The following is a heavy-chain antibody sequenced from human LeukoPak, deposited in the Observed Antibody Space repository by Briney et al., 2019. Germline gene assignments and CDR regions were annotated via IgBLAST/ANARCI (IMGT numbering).Heavy chain of an antibody. CDR2: IIPIFGTA. V-gene: IGHV1-69*06. CDR3: ASTAPQYYYDSSGYPT. CDR1: NYTFTSYA. J-gene: IGHJ5*02. Sequence: SVKVSCKASNYTFTSYAISWVRQAPGQGLEGMGGIIPIFGTANYAQKFQGRVTITADKSTSTAYMELSSLRSEDTAVYYCASTAPQYYYDSSGYPTWGQGTLVTVSS. D-gene: IGHD3-22*01.